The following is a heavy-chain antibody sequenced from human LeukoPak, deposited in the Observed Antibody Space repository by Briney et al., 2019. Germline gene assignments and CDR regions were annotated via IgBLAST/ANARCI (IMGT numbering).Heavy chain of an antibody. CDR1: GDSISNHY. D-gene: IGHD5-24*01. Sequence: SETLSLTCTVSGDSISNHYWSWIRQPPGKGLDWIGYIYYSGSTNYTPSLKSRVTISLGTSKNQFSLKLTSVTAADTAVYYCARHRGGGVFDYWGQGTLVTVSS. V-gene: IGHV4-59*08. J-gene: IGHJ4*02. CDR3: ARHRGGGVFDY. CDR2: IYYSGST.